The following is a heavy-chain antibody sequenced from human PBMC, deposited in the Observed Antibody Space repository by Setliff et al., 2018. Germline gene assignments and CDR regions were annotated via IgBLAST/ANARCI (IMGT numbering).Heavy chain of an antibody. CDR3: ARSPANGGHDAFDI. CDR2: ISPDSIYI. Sequence: GSLRLSCAASGFSFRTFSMHWVRQAPGKGLEWVSSISPDSIYIYYADSVKGRFTISRDNARDSLYLHMNSLGAEDTAVYYCARSPANGGHDAFDIWGQGTMVTVSS. D-gene: IGHD6-25*01. CDR1: GFSFRTFS. V-gene: IGHV3-21*01. J-gene: IGHJ3*02.